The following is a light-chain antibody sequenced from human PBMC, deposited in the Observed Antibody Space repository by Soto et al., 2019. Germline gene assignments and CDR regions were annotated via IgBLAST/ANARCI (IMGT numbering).Light chain of an antibody. CDR1: QTISSH. J-gene: IGKJ2*01. CDR2: GAS. CDR3: QQSYSTPRT. V-gene: IGKV1-39*01. Sequence: DIQMTQSPSSLSASVGDRVTITCRASQTISSHLNWYQQKPGKAPKVMIYGASTLQSGVPSRFSGSGSGTDFTLTISSLQPEDFATYYCQQSYSTPRTFGQGTKLEIK.